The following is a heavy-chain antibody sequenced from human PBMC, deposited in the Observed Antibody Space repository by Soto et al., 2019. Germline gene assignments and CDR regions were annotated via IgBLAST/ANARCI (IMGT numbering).Heavy chain of an antibody. CDR1: GYTFTSYY. Sequence: SVKVSCKASGYTFTSYYMHWVRQAPGQGLEWMGIINPSGGGTSYAQKFQGRVTMTRDTSTSTVYMELSSLRSEDTAVYYCARDNLSGSYRDRNFDYWGQGTLVTVSS. CDR2: INPSGGGT. D-gene: IGHD1-26*01. CDR3: ARDNLSGSYRDRNFDY. V-gene: IGHV1-46*01. J-gene: IGHJ4*02.